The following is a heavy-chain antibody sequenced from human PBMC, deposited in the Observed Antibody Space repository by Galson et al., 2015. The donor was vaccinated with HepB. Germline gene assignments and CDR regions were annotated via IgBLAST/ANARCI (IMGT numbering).Heavy chain of an antibody. J-gene: IGHJ4*02. CDR1: GYTFTSYY. V-gene: IGHV1-3*01. Sequence: SVKVSCKASGYTFTSYYMHWVRQAPGQGLEWMGWINGGTGYTKYSQKFQGRVTITRDTTASAAYMEVSSLTYGDAAVYYCAIATPGAAAGTAAFWGQGTLVTV. CDR3: AIATPGAAAGTAAF. CDR2: INGGTGYT. D-gene: IGHD6-13*01.